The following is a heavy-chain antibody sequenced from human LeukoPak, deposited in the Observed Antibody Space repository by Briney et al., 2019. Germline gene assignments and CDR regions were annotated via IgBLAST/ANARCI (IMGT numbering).Heavy chain of an antibody. V-gene: IGHV3-66*01. J-gene: IGHJ3*02. CDR3: ARGLFRGAFDI. CDR2: IYSGGST. Sequence: GGSLRLSCAASGFTVSNNYMAWVRQAPGKGLEWVSVIYSGGSTYYADSVKGRFTISRDNSKNTLYLQMNSLRAEDTAVYYCARGLFRGAFDIWGQGTMVTVSS. D-gene: IGHD3-10*01. CDR1: GFTVSNNY.